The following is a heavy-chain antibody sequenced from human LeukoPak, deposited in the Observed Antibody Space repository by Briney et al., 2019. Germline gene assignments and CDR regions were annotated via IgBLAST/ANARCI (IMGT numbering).Heavy chain of an antibody. D-gene: IGHD5/OR15-5a*01. J-gene: IGHJ4*02. CDR3: ARVPAPLIYDSGIFGY. CDR2: ISSSSSYI. CDR1: GFTFSSYS. V-gene: IGHV3-21*01. Sequence: GGSLRLSCAASGFTFSSYSMNWVRQAPGKGLEWVSSISSSSSYIYYADSVKGRFTISRDNAKNSLYLQMNSLRAEDTAVYYCARVPAPLIYDSGIFGYWGQGTLVTVSS.